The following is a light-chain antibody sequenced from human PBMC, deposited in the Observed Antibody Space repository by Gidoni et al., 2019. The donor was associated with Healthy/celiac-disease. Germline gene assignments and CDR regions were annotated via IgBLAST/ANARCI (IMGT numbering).Light chain of an antibody. Sequence: QSALTQPAYVSGSPGQSITISCTGTSSDVGGYNYVSWYQQHPGKAPKLMIYDVSNRPSGVSNRFSGSKSGNTASLTIAGLQAEDEADDYCSSDTSSSGVFGGGTKLTVL. CDR2: DVS. V-gene: IGLV2-14*03. CDR1: SSDVGGYNY. J-gene: IGLJ2*01. CDR3: SSDTSSSGV.